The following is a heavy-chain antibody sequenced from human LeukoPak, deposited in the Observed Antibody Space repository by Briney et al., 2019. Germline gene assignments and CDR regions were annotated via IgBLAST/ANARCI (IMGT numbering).Heavy chain of an antibody. J-gene: IGHJ4*02. CDR3: ARGGRDGSGPLFDY. V-gene: IGHV1-8*03. CDR1: GYTFTSYD. CDR2: MNPNSGNT. D-gene: IGHD3-10*01. Sequence: ASVKVSCKASGYTFTSYDINWVRQATGQGLEWMGWMNPNSGNTGYAQKFQGRVTITRNTSISTAYMELSSLRAEDTAVYYCARGGRDGSGPLFDYWGQGTLVTVSS.